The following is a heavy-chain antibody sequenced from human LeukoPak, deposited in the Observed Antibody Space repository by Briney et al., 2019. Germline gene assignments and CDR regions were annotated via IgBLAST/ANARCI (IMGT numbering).Heavy chain of an antibody. D-gene: IGHD2-2*01. J-gene: IGHJ6*03. CDR2: ISRGGTDT. Sequence: GGSLRLSCAASGFTFSSYAMTWLRQSPGKALEWVSSISRGGTDTWSADSGEGRFTLSRDNSKNTLDPKMNSLRAEDTAVYYCAKDPVNCSSTSCSHYYYYYYMDVWGKGTTVTVSS. V-gene: IGHV3-23*01. CDR3: AKDPVNCSSTSCSHYYYYYYMDV. CDR1: GFTFSSYA.